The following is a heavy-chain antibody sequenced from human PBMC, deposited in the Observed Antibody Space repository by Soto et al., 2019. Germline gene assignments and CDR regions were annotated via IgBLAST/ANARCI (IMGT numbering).Heavy chain of an antibody. Sequence: ASETLSLTCTVSGDAIYIGGYYWTWIRQHPGKGLEWIGYIYHTGKTYYNPSLESRVTMSVDTSKNQFSLKLASVTAADTAVYYCARDGSSTPNSIAPWGPGTLVTVSS. D-gene: IGHD2-2*01. V-gene: IGHV4-31*03. CDR2: IYHTGKT. CDR3: ARDGSSTPNSIAP. CDR1: GDAIYIGGYY. J-gene: IGHJ5*02.